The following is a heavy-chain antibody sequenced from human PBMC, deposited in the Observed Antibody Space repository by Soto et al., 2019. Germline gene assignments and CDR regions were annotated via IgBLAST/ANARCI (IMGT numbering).Heavy chain of an antibody. J-gene: IGHJ4*02. V-gene: IGHV4-38-2*02. D-gene: IGHD5-12*01. Sequence: SETLSLTCAVSGFSISSGYYWGWIRQPPGKGLEWIGSIYHSGSTYYNPSLKSRVTISVDTSKNQFSLKLSSVTAADTAVYYCAREGDGYLGYWGQGTLVTAPQ. CDR3: AREGDGYLGY. CDR2: IYHSGST. CDR1: GFSISSGYY.